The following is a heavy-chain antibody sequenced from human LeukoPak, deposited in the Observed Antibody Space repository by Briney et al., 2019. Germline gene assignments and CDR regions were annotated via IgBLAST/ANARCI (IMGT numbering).Heavy chain of an antibody. J-gene: IGHJ5*02. CDR1: GYTFTTYD. Sequence: ASVKVSCKASGYTFTTYDINWVRHATGQGLEWMGWMNPNSGNTGYTQKFQGRVTMTRNTSISTAYMELSSLRSEDTAVYYCARGRGSGHKENWFDPWGQGNLVTVSS. V-gene: IGHV1-8*01. CDR2: MNPNSGNT. D-gene: IGHD6-19*01. CDR3: ARGRGSGHKENWFDP.